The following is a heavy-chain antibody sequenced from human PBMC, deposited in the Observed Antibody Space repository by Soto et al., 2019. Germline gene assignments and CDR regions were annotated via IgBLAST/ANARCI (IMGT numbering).Heavy chain of an antibody. V-gene: IGHV4-39*01. CDR3: ARRSSYSGYYYWFDT. Sequence: SETLSLTCTVSGGSISRSNYNWAWIRQPPGKGLEWIGSIYYSGNTYYNPSLKSRVTISVDTSKNQFSLKLSSVTAADTAVYYCARRSSYSGYYYWFDTWGQGMLLTVSS. CDR2: IYYSGNT. J-gene: IGHJ5*02. CDR1: GGSISRSNYN. D-gene: IGHD1-26*01.